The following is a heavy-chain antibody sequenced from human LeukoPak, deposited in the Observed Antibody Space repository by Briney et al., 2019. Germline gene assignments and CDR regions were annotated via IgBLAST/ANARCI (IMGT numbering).Heavy chain of an antibody. V-gene: IGHV3-48*03. CDR3: AKERNQRYGAFDY. D-gene: IGHD4-17*01. J-gene: IGHJ4*02. Sequence: GGSLRLSCAASGFTFSSYEMNWVRQAPGKGLEWVSYISSSGSTIYYADSVKGRFTISRDNSKNTLYLQMNSLRAEDTAVYYCAKERNQRYGAFDYWGQGTLVTVSS. CDR2: ISSSGSTI. CDR1: GFTFSSYE.